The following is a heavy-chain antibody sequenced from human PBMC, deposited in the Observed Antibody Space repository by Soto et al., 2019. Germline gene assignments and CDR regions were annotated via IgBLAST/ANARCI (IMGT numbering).Heavy chain of an antibody. Sequence: HVQLVESGGGVVQPGRSLRLSCAASGYTFSNHGLHWVRQAPGKGLEWGAAIWYDGSKKCYADSVKGRFTISRDDSRNTLYLEMNSLRADDTAVYYCARDPASSMDVWGQGTTVIVSS. V-gene: IGHV3-33*01. CDR3: ARDPASSMDV. CDR1: GYTFSNHG. D-gene: IGHD6-25*01. J-gene: IGHJ6*02. CDR2: IWYDGSKK.